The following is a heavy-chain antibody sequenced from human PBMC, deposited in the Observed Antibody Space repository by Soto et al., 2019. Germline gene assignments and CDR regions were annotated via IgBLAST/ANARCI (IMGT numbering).Heavy chain of an antibody. CDR3: SRDKMGATADY. Sequence: EVQLVESGGGLVQPGGSLRLSCAASGFAFSSYWMHWVRQAPGKGLVWVSRINSDGSSTSYADSVKGRFTVSRDNAKNTLYLQMYGLRGDDTAVYYCSRDKMGATADYWCQGSLVTVSS. CDR1: GFAFSSYW. V-gene: IGHV3-74*01. J-gene: IGHJ4*02. D-gene: IGHD1-26*01. CDR2: INSDGSST.